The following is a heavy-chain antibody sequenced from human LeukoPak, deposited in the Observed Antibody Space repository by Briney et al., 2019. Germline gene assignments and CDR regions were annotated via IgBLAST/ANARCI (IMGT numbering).Heavy chain of an antibody. CDR1: GYTFTSYY. J-gene: IGHJ6*03. CDR3: AKGSKLVVITRDHHMDV. Sequence: ASVKVSCKASGYTFTSYYMHWVRQAPGQGLEWMGIINPSGGSTSYAQKFQGRVTMTRDTSTSTVYMELSSLRSEDTAVYYCAKGSKLVVITRDHHMDVWGKGTTVTISS. V-gene: IGHV1-46*01. D-gene: IGHD3-22*01. CDR2: INPSGGST.